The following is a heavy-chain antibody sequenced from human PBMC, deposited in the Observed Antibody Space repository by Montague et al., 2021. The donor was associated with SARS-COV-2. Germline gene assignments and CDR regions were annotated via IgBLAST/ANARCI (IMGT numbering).Heavy chain of an antibody. CDR1: GASRSTKNYY. CDR3: ARLGITLGGVIVIRYYFDV. CDR2: ISYSATS. J-gene: IGHJ6*03. Sequence: SETLSLTCTFSGASRSTKNYYWGWIRQPPGKGLEWIGSISYSATSYSNPSLKSRVTMSVDTSRNQLSLNLSSATVADTAVYYCARLGITLGGVIVIRYYFDVWGQGTTVTVSS. V-gene: IGHV4-39*01. D-gene: IGHD3-16*02.